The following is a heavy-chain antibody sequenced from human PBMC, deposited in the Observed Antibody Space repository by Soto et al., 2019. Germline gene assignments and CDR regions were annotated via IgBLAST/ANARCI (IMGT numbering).Heavy chain of an antibody. CDR2: IYYSGST. CDR1: GGSISSGGYY. J-gene: IGHJ4*02. Sequence: SETLSLTCTVSGGSISSGGYYWSWIRQPPGKGLEWIGYIYYSGSTYYNPSLKSRVTISVDTSKNQFSLKLNSVTAADTAVYYCARDGSERPATYWGQGILVTVSS. D-gene: IGHD3-10*01. V-gene: IGHV4-31*03. CDR3: ARDGSERPATY.